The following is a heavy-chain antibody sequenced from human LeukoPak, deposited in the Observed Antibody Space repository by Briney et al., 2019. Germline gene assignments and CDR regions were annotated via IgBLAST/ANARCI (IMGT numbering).Heavy chain of an antibody. V-gene: IGHV3-15*01. Sequence: PGGSLRLSCAASGFTFSNAWMSWVRQAPGKGLEWVGRIKSKTDGGTTDYAAPVKGRFTISRDDSKNTLYLQMNSLKTEDTAVYYCTTDLLWFGELFRYWGQGTLDTVSS. CDR3: TTDLLWFGELFRY. J-gene: IGHJ4*02. D-gene: IGHD3-10*01. CDR1: GFTFSNAW. CDR2: IKSKTDGGTT.